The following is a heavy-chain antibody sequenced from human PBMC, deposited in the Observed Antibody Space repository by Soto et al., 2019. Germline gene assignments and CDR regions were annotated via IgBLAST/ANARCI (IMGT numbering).Heavy chain of an antibody. J-gene: IGHJ1*01. Sequence: QVQLVQSGAEVKTPGSSVTVSCKASGGAFSSYAISWVRQAPGQGLVWMGGIIPIFGTANYAQKFQGRVTVTADYSTTTACRELSRLRSADTPVYYCAGGVAGTILPYFQHWGQGTLVSVSS. V-gene: IGHV1-69*01. CDR2: IIPIFGTA. CDR3: AGGVAGTILPYFQH. D-gene: IGHD6-19*01. CDR1: GGAFSSYA.